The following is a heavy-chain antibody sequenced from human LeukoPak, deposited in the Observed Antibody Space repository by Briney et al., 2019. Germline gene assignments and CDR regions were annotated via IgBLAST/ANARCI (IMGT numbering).Heavy chain of an antibody. Sequence: PSETLSLTCAVYGESFTNYYWSWIRQPPGKGLEWIGEINDLRNRQYNPSLESRVTMSVDTSKDQFSLQMSSVTAADTAVYYCAGGFYDYVWGSYRYGAFDIWGQGTMVTVSS. CDR3: AGGFYDYVWGSYRYGAFDI. D-gene: IGHD3-16*02. CDR1: GESFTNYY. CDR2: INDLRNR. V-gene: IGHV4-34*10. J-gene: IGHJ3*02.